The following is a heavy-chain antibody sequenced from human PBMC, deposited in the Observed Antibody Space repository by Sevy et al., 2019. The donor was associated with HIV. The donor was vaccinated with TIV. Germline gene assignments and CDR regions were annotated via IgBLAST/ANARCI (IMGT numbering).Heavy chain of an antibody. CDR3: ARTSRGIVVIPAAQHYYGMDV. J-gene: IGHJ6*02. CDR1: GGTFSNYA. Sequence: ASVKVSCKASGGTFSNYALSWVRQAPGQGLEWMGGINTNTGNPTYAQGFTGRFVFSLDTSVSTAYLQISSLKAEDTAVYYCARTSRGIVVIPAAQHYYGMDVWGQGTTVTVSS. CDR2: INTNTGNP. V-gene: IGHV7-4-1*02. D-gene: IGHD2-2*01.